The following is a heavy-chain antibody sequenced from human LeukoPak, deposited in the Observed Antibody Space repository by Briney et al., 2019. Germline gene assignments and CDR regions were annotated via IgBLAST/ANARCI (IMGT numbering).Heavy chain of an antibody. CDR2: IYDSGST. Sequence: SETLSLTCTVSGGSISSYYWSWIRQPPGKGLEWIGNIYDSGSTNYNPSLKSRVTISVDTTKNQCSLKLSSVTAADTAVYYCARQSISGSSLSYFDYWGQGTLVNVSS. D-gene: IGHD3-22*01. CDR1: GGSISSYY. J-gene: IGHJ4*02. CDR3: ARQSISGSSLSYFDY. V-gene: IGHV4-59*01.